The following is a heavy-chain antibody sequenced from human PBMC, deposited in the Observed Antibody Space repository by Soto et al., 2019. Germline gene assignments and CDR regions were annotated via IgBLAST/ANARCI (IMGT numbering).Heavy chain of an antibody. Sequence: GGSLRLSCAASGFTFSNAWMSWVRQAPGKGLEWVGRIKSKTDGGTTDYAAPVKGRFTISRDDSKNTLYLQMNSLKTEDKAVYYCTTDPSLMSYYYYYMDVWGKGTTVTVSS. D-gene: IGHD3-16*01. J-gene: IGHJ6*03. V-gene: IGHV3-15*01. CDR2: IKSKTDGGTT. CDR3: TTDPSLMSYYYYYMDV. CDR1: GFTFSNAW.